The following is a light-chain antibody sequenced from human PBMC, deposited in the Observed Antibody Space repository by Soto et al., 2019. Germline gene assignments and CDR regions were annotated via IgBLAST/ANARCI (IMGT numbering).Light chain of an antibody. CDR3: HHYAST. J-gene: IGKJ1*01. Sequence: VLTQSPGTLSLSPGERATLSCRASQSVTSTYLAWYQQKPGQAPRLLIYGASSRATGVPDRFSGSGSGTDFTLTISRLEPKDFAVYFCHHYASTFGQGTKVEIK. CDR2: GAS. CDR1: QSVTSTY. V-gene: IGKV3-20*01.